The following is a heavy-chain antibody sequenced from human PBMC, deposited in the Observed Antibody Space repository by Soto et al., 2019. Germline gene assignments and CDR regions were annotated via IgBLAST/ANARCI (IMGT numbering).Heavy chain of an antibody. D-gene: IGHD6-19*01. V-gene: IGHV4-38-2*01. J-gene: IGHJ4*02. CDR3: ARTRGRGQWRDFYFDF. CDR1: GDSISSGYH. CDR2: IYHSGTT. Sequence: SETLSLTCAVSGDSISSGYHWAWIRQPPGTGLEWVASIYHSGTTYYNPSLTSRVTISVDTSKNQFSLKLSSVTAADTAVYYCARTRGRGQWRDFYFDFWGQGSLVTVSS.